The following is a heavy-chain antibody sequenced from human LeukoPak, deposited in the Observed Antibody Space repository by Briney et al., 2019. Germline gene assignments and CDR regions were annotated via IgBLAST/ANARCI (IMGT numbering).Heavy chain of an antibody. Sequence: KPSETLSLTCAVSGYSISSGYYWGWIRQPPGKGLEWIGSIYHSGSTYYNPSLKSRVTISVDTSKNQFSLKLSSVAAADTAVYYCARPVDYYYYYMDVWGKRTTVTVSS. D-gene: IGHD4-23*01. CDR3: ARPVDYYYYYMDV. CDR1: GYSISSGYY. CDR2: IYHSGST. J-gene: IGHJ6*03. V-gene: IGHV4-38-2*01.